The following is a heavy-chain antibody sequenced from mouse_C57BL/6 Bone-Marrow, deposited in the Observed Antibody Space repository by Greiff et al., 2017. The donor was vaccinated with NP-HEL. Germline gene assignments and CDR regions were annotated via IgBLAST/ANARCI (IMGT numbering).Heavy chain of an antibody. V-gene: IGHV1-18*01. Sequence: VQLKQSGPELVKPGASVKIPCKASGYTFTDYNMDWVKQSHGKSLEWIGDINPNNGGTIYNQKFKGKATLTVDKSSSTAYMELRSLTSEDTAVYYCARSDYYGSSYEAMDYWGQGTSVTVSS. J-gene: IGHJ4*01. CDR3: ARSDYYGSSYEAMDY. CDR2: INPNNGGT. D-gene: IGHD1-1*01. CDR1: GYTFTDYN.